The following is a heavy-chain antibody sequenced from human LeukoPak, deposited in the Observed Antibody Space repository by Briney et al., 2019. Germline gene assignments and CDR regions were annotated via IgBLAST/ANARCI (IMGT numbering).Heavy chain of an antibody. D-gene: IGHD3-16*01. CDR2: INHSGST. CDR3: ARGRWGFVDY. Sequence: SETLSLTCAVYGGSFSGYYWSWIRQPPGKGLEWIGEINHSGSTNYNPSLKSRVTISVDTSKNQFSLKRSSVTAADTAVYYCARGRWGFVDYWGQGTLVTVPS. CDR1: GGSFSGYY. V-gene: IGHV4-34*01. J-gene: IGHJ4*02.